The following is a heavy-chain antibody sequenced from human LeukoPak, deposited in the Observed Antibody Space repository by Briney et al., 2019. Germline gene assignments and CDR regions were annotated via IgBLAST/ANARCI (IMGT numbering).Heavy chain of an antibody. Sequence: PSETLSLTCTVSGRSLSSGSYYWCWIRQPPGMGLERLGYIYYSGSPNYNPSLKSRVTISVDTSKNQSSLKLSSMTAADTAAYYCAREFRSPLRNWFDPWGQGTLVTVSS. J-gene: IGHJ5*02. V-gene: IGHV4-61*01. CDR3: AREFRSPLRNWFDP. CDR1: GRSLSSGSYY. CDR2: IYYSGSP. D-gene: IGHD1-14*01.